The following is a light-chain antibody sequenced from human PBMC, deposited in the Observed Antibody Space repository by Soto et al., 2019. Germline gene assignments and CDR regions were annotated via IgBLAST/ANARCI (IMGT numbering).Light chain of an antibody. CDR1: QSIAQW. CDR2: KAS. V-gene: IGKV1-5*03. J-gene: IGKJ2*01. Sequence: DIQMTQSPSTLSASVGDSVTITCRASQSIAQWLAWYQQRPGKAPKLLIYKASTLDTGVPSRFSASGSGADFTLTISSLQPDDFASYYCQQYHSYPYTFGQGTKLETK. CDR3: QQYHSYPYT.